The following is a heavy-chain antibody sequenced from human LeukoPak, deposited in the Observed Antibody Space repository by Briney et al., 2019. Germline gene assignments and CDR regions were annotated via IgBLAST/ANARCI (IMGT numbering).Heavy chain of an antibody. CDR1: GYTFDTYG. V-gene: IGHV1-18*01. J-gene: IGHJ4*02. CDR3: ARWRGANVLRYFDYEMEPAAPSGHFDY. CDR2: ISAYNGNT. D-gene: IGHD3-9*01. Sequence: ASVKVSCKASGYTFDTYGFSWVRQAPGQRLEWMGWISAYNGNTNYAQKFQGRVTMTTDTSTSTAYMELRSLRSDDTAVYYCARWRGANVLRYFDYEMEPAAPSGHFDYWGQGTLVTVSS.